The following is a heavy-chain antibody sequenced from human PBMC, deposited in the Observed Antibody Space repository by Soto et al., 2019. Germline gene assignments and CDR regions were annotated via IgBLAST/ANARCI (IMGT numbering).Heavy chain of an antibody. CDR1: GASINTFY. CDR3: ATDSSGYYAKGSFDI. V-gene: IGHV4-4*07. Sequence: KASETLSLTCTVSGASINTFYWTWIRQSAGRGLEWIGRIYSRGTTNYNPSLKSRVTMSVEKSNNQFSLKLSSVSAADTAVYFCATDSSGYYAKGSFDIWGQGTMVTVSS. CDR2: IYSRGTT. D-gene: IGHD3-22*01. J-gene: IGHJ3*02.